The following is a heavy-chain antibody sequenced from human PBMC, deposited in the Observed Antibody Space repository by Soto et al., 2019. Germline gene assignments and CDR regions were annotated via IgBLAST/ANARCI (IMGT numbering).Heavy chain of an antibody. J-gene: IGHJ3*02. CDR3: ARTPDI. V-gene: IGHV4-30-2*01. CDR2: IYHSGST. Sequence: TQSLTCAFICLSIFIGGYSRSWIRQPPGKGLEWIGYIYHSGSTYYNPSLKSRVTISVDRSKNQFSLKLSSVTAADTAVYYCARTPDIWGQGTMVT. CDR1: CLSIFIGGYS.